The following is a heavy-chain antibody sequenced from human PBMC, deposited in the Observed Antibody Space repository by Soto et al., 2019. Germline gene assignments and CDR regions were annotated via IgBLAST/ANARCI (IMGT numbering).Heavy chain of an antibody. J-gene: IGHJ3*02. CDR2: FHPEDGEA. Sequence: QVQLVQAGAEVRKPGASVRVSCKVSGDILSELSMHWLRQPPGKGLEWMGSFHPEDGEAIYARNFQGKVIMTEDRPSDTLYLDLSSLRSEDTAVYYCAADVFHGYGDYEGAEAFYIWGPGTVVTVSS. CDR3: AADVFHGYGDYEGAEAFYI. CDR1: GDILSELS. V-gene: IGHV1-24*01. D-gene: IGHD4-17*01.